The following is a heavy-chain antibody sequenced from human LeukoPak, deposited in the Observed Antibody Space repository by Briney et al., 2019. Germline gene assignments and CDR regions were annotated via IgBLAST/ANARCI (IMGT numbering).Heavy chain of an antibody. Sequence: PGGSLRLSCAASGFTVSTNYMSWVRRAPGKKLEWVSDIYSDGSTFYADSVKGRFTISRDNSKNTLYLQMNSLRAEDTAVYHCARYDFILISYFDLWGRGTLVTVSS. D-gene: IGHD3-3*01. CDR1: GFTVSTNY. V-gene: IGHV3-53*01. CDR2: IYSDGST. CDR3: ARYDFILISYFDL. J-gene: IGHJ2*01.